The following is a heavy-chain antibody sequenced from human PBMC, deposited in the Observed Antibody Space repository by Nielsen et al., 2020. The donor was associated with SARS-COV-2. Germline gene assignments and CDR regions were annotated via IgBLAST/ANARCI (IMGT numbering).Heavy chain of an antibody. J-gene: IGHJ2*01. CDR2: IYSGGST. D-gene: IGHD6-13*01. V-gene: IGHV3-53*01. Sequence: GESLKISCAASGFTVSSNYMSWVRHAPGKGLEWVSVIYSGGSTYYADSVKGRFTISRDNSKNTLYLQMNSLRAEDTAVYYCARLQSSSWYFDLWGRGTLVTVSS. CDR1: GFTVSSNY. CDR3: ARLQSSSWYFDL.